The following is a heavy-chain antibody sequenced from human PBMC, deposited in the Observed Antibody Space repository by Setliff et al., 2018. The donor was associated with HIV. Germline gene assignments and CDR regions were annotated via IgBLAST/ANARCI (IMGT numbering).Heavy chain of an antibody. CDR2: FYYSGTT. CDR1: GGSISSSSYY. V-gene: IGHV4-39*02. CDR3: ARGVYGGTYSWFDS. J-gene: IGHJ5*01. D-gene: IGHD4-17*01. Sequence: SETLSLTCTVSGGSISSSSYYWGWIRQPPGKGLEWIGSFYYSGTTYYNPSLKSRVTISVDTSKNHFSLNLRSVTAADTAVYYCARGVYGGTYSWFDSWGQGSLVTVSS.